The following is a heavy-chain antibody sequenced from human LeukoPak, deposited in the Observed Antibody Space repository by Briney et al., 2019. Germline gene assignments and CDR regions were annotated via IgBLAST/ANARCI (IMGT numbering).Heavy chain of an antibody. J-gene: IGHJ6*02. V-gene: IGHV3-9*01. D-gene: IGHD1-26*01. CDR2: ISWNSGSI. CDR3: AKDRNSGSYSSYYGMDV. Sequence: GGSLRLSCAASGFTFDDYDMHWVRQAPGKGLEWVSGISWNSGSIGYADSVKGRFTISRDNAKNSLYLQVNSLRAEDTALYYCAKDRNSGSYSSYYGMDVWGQGTMVIVSS. CDR1: GFTFDDYD.